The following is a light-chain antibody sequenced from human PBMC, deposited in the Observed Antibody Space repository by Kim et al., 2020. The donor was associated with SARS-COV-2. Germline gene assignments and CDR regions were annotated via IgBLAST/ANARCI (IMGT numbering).Light chain of an antibody. Sequence: SGENSSTISWPAKQVSSNYLAWYQHKPGQAPKLLIESTSTRPAGIPEKFTGAESGTEFTLTIGNVQPEDSAIYYCQQHNSYPTLTFGEGTKVDIK. V-gene: IGKV1-9*01. CDR2: STS. CDR1: QVSSNY. CDR3: QQHNSYPTLT. J-gene: IGKJ1*01.